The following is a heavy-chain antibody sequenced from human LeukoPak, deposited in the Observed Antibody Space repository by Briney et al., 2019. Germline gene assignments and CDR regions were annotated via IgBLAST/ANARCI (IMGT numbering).Heavy chain of an antibody. Sequence: SLKVSCKASGGTFSSYAISWVRQAPGQGLEWMGGIIPIFGTANYAQKFQGRVTITTDESTSTAYMELSSLRSEDTAVYYCARGYYYGSGSSKFDYWGQGTLVTVSS. CDR2: IIPIFGTA. J-gene: IGHJ4*02. D-gene: IGHD3-10*01. CDR1: GGTFSSYA. CDR3: ARGYYYGSGSSKFDY. V-gene: IGHV1-69*05.